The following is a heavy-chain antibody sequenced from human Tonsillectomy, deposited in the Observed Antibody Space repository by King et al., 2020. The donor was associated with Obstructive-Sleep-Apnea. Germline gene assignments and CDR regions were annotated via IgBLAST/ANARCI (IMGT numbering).Heavy chain of an antibody. V-gene: IGHV3-33*01. J-gene: IGHJ4*02. CDR3: ATGIAVAAFDY. CDR1: GFTFSSYG. Sequence: VQLVESGGGVVQPGRSLRLSCAASGFTFSSYGMHWVRQAPGKGLEWVAVIWYDGSNKYYADSVKGRFTISRDNSKNTLYLQMNSLRAEDTAVYYCATGIAVAAFDYWGQGTLVTVSS. D-gene: IGHD6-19*01. CDR2: IWYDGSNK.